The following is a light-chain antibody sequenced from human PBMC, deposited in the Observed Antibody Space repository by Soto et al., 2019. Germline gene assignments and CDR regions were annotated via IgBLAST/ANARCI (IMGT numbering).Light chain of an antibody. J-gene: IGKJ3*01. CDR1: QSVSSSY. V-gene: IGKV3-20*01. CDR2: GAS. Sequence: EIVLTQSPGTLSLSPGERATLSCRASQSVSSSYLACYQQKPGQAPRLLIYGASSRATGIPDRFSGSESGTDFTLTISRLEPEDFAVYYCQQYGSSPFTFGPGTKVDI. CDR3: QQYGSSPFT.